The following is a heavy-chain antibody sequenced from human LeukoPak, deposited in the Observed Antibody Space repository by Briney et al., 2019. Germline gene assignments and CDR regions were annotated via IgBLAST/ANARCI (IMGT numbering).Heavy chain of an antibody. D-gene: IGHD3-22*01. CDR2: INHSGST. CDR1: GGSFSGYH. Sequence: SETLSLTCAVYGGSFSGYHWSWIRQPPGKGLEWIGEINHSGSTNYNPSLKSRVTISVDTSKSQFSLKLSSVTAADTAVYYCARAPNSSDYSAGYWYFDLWGRGTLVTVSS. CDR3: ARAPNSSDYSAGYWYFDL. V-gene: IGHV4-34*01. J-gene: IGHJ2*01.